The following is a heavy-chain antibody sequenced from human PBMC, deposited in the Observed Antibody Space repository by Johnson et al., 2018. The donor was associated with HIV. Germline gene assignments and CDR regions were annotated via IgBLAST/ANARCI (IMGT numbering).Heavy chain of an antibody. D-gene: IGHD1-14*01. CDR1: GFNFDNYA. CDR2: ISWNSANI. CDR3: AKDDRISS. Sequence: LVESGGGLVQPGRSLRLSCAASGFNFDNYAMHWVRQAPVKGLEWVSGISWNSANIGHADSVKGRFTISRDNAKSSLYLQMNSLRPEDTALYYCAKDDRISSWGQGTMVIVSS. J-gene: IGHJ3*01. V-gene: IGHV3-9*01.